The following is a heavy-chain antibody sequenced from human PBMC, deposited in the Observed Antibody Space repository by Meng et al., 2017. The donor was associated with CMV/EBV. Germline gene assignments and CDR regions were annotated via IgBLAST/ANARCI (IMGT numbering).Heavy chain of an antibody. V-gene: IGHV5-51*01. CDR2: IYPGDSDT. D-gene: IGHD2-2*01. CDR3: ARRQLLLRGGFDY. Sequence: GESLKISCKGSGYSFTSYWIGRVRQMPGKGLEWMGIIYPGDSDTRYSPSFQGQVTISADKSISTAYLQWSSLKASDTAMYYCARRQLLLRGGFDYWGQGTLVTVSS. CDR1: GYSFTSYW. J-gene: IGHJ4*02.